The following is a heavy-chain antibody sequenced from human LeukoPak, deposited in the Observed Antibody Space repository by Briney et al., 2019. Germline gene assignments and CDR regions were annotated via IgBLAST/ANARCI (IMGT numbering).Heavy chain of an antibody. J-gene: IGHJ3*02. CDR3: AKTRGITKGAFDI. CDR1: GFTFSSYA. CDR2: ISGGGGST. V-gene: IGHV3-23*01. D-gene: IGHD3-10*01. Sequence: GGSLRLSCAASGFTFSSYAMSWVRQAPGKGLEWVSGISGGGGSTDYADSVKGRFTISRDNSKNTLYLQMNSLRAEDTAVYYCAKTRGITKGAFDIWGQGTMATVSS.